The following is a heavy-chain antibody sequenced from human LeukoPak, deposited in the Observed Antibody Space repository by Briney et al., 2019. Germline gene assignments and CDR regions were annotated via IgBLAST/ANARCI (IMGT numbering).Heavy chain of an antibody. V-gene: IGHV3-66*02. CDR1: GFTVSSNY. CDR3: ARVRFLEWLYYFDY. D-gene: IGHD3-3*01. J-gene: IGHJ4*02. Sequence: GSLRLSCAASGFTVSSNYMSWVRQAPGKGLEWVSVIYSGGSTYYADSVKGRFTISRDNSKNTLYLQMNSLRAEDTAVYYCARVRFLEWLYYFDYWGQGTLVTVSS. CDR2: IYSGGST.